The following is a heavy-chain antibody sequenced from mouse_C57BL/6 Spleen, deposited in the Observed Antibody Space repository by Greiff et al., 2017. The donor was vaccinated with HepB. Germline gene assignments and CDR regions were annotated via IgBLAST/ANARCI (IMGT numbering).Heavy chain of an antibody. J-gene: IGHJ4*01. V-gene: IGHV5-15*01. CDR3: ARGRDGYYGAMDY. Sequence: EVKLMESGGGLVQPGGSLKLSCAASGFTFSDYGMAWVRQAPRKGPEWVAFISNLAYSIYYADTVTGRFTISRENAKNTLYLEMSRLRSEDTAMYYCARGRDGYYGAMDYWGQGTSVTVSS. CDR1: GFTFSDYG. D-gene: IGHD2-3*01. CDR2: ISNLAYSI.